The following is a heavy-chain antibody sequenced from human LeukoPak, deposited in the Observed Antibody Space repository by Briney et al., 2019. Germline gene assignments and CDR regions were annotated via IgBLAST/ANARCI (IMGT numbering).Heavy chain of an antibody. D-gene: IGHD3-22*01. CDR3: ARTYYYDSSGYYTLEYYFDY. CDR2: IYYSGST. Sequence: SETLSLTCTVSGGSISSSRYYWGWIRQPPGKGLEWIGSIYYSGSTYYSPSLKSRVTISVDTSKNQFSLKLSSVTAADTAVYYCARTYYYDSSGYYTLEYYFDYWGQGTLVTVSS. CDR1: GGSISSSRYY. J-gene: IGHJ4*02. V-gene: IGHV4-39*07.